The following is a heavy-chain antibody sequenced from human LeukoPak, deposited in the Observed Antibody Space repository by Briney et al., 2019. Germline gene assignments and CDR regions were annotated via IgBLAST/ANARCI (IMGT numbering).Heavy chain of an antibody. Sequence: SQTLSLTCAVSGGSISSGGYTWSWIRQPPGKGLEWIGYIYYSGSTYYNPSLKSRVTISVDTSKNQFSLKLSSVTAADTAVYYCARGELPDYWGQGTLVTVSS. CDR2: IYYSGST. V-gene: IGHV4-30-4*07. CDR3: ARGELPDY. CDR1: GGSISSGGYT. J-gene: IGHJ4*02. D-gene: IGHD1-26*01.